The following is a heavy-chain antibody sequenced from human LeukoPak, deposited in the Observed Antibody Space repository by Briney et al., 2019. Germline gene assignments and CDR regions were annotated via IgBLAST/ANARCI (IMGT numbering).Heavy chain of an antibody. V-gene: IGHV3-30*18. Sequence: GRSLRLSCAASGFTFSSYGMHWVRQAPGKGLEWVAVISYDGSNKYYADSVKGRFTISRDNSKNTLYLQMNSLRAEDTAVYYCAKDLGGRYTAMAYYYYYYYGMDVWGQGTTVTVSS. CDR2: ISYDGSNK. D-gene: IGHD5-18*01. CDR1: GFTFSSYG. J-gene: IGHJ6*02. CDR3: AKDLGGRYTAMAYYYYYYYGMDV.